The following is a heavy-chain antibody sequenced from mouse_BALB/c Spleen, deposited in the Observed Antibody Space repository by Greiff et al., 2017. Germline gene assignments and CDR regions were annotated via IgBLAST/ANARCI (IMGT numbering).Heavy chain of an antibody. V-gene: IGHV1S127*01. CDR2: IDPSDSET. J-gene: IGHJ4*01. CDR3: ARTGPHYYAMDY. Sequence: VQLQQSGPQLVRPGASVKISCKASGYSFTSYWMHWVKQRPGQGLEWIGMIDPSDSETRLNQKFKDKATLTVDKSSSTAYMQLSSPTSEDSAVYYCARTGPHYYAMDYWGQGTSVTVSS. CDR1: GYSFTSYW. D-gene: IGHD4-1*01.